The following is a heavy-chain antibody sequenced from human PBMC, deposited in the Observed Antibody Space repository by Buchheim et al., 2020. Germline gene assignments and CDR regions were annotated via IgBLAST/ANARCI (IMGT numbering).Heavy chain of an antibody. CDR1: GFSFSNYW. Sequence: EVQLVESGGGLVQPGGSLRLSYAASGFSFSNYWMDWVRQAPGKGLEWVANIKEDGSEKYFVDSVKGRFTISRDNAKNSLFLQMNSLRAEDTAVYHCSRALDYWGQGTL. CDR2: IKEDGSEK. CDR3: SRALDY. V-gene: IGHV3-7*01. J-gene: IGHJ4*02.